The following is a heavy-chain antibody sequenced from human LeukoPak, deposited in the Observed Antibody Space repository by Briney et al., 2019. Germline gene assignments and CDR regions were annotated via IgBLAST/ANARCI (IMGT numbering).Heavy chain of an antibody. V-gene: IGHV3-7*01. Sequence: PGGSLRLSCAASGFTFRNDWMSWVRQAPGKGLEWVANIRQDGGEIYYVDSVKGRFTISRDNAKNSLFLQMNSLRAEDSAVYYCARDKVVGATTLDYWGQGTLVTVSS. CDR1: GFTFRNDW. CDR3: ARDKVVGATTLDY. CDR2: IRQDGGEI. J-gene: IGHJ4*02. D-gene: IGHD1-26*01.